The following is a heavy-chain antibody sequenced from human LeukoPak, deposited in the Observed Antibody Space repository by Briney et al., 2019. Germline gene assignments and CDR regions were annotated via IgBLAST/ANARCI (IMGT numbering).Heavy chain of an antibody. CDR2: IYYSGST. D-gene: IGHD6-13*01. CDR1: GGSISSYY. V-gene: IGHV4-59*01. Sequence: PETLSLTCTVSGGSISSYYWSWIRQPPGKGLEWIGYIYYSGSTNYNPSLKSRVTISVDTSKNQFSLKLSSVTAADTAVYYCARVVEAAGTWAFDIWGQGTMVTVSS. CDR3: ARVVEAAGTWAFDI. J-gene: IGHJ3*02.